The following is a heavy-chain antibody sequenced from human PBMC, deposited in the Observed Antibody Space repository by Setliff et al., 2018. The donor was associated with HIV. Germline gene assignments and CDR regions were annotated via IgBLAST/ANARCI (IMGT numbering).Heavy chain of an antibody. D-gene: IGHD3-22*01. CDR3: ARAGHYGAVGFDY. J-gene: IGHJ4*02. V-gene: IGHV3-66*02. CDR2: INSGGNT. Sequence: SLKISCTASGFTVSNNYMNWVRQAPGKGLEWVSLINSGGNTYYADSVKGRFTISRDRSKNTLYLQMNSLRAEDTAVFYCARAGHYGAVGFDYWGQGTLVTVSS. CDR1: GFTVSNNY.